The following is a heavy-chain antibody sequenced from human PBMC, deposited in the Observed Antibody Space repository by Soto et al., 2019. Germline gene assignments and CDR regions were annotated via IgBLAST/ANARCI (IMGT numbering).Heavy chain of an antibody. J-gene: IGHJ4*02. CDR1: GFTFSSYA. CDR2: ISGLGTST. V-gene: IGHV3-23*01. D-gene: IGHD6-13*01. CDR3: AKDGPRPHGSTDNYFDY. Sequence: GGSLRLSCAASGFTFSSYAMSWVRQAPGKWLEWVSAISGLGTSTYYADSVKGRFTISRDDSKNTLYLQMNSLRAEDTAVYYCAKDGPRPHGSTDNYFDYWGQGXLVTVYS.